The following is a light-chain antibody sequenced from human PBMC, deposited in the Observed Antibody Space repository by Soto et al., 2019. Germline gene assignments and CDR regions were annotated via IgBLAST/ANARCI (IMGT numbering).Light chain of an antibody. V-gene: IGLV2-14*03. J-gene: IGLJ2*01. CDR1: SSDVCGYDS. CDR3: SSYTSSSSVV. CDR2: DVS. Sequence: QSALTQPASVSGSPGQSLTISCTGTSSDVCGYDSVSWYQHHPGKAPRLMIYDVSNRPSGISNRFSASKSGNTASLTISGLQAEDEANYYCSSYTSSSSVVFGGGTKLTVL.